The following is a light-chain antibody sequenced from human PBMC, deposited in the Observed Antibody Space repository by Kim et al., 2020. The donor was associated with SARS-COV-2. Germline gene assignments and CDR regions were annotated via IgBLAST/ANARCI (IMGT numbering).Light chain of an antibody. J-gene: IGKJ2*03. CDR2: DAS. V-gene: IGKV1-33*01. CDR1: QDIDNN. Sequence: DIQMTQSPSSLSASVGDRVTITCQASQDIDNNLNWYQQKAGKAPKLLIYDASNLAIGVPSRFSGSGSGTDFTFTITSLQPEDIATYYCQQYDRRRSFGQGTKLEIK. CDR3: QQYDRRRS.